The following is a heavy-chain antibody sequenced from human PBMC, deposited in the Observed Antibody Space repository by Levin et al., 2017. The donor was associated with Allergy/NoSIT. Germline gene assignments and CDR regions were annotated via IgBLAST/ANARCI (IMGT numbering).Heavy chain of an antibody. J-gene: IGHJ4*02. CDR2: ISGSGGST. Sequence: GGSLRLSCAASGFTFSSYAISWVRQAPGKGLEWVSGISGSGGSTYYADSVRGRFTIYTDNSKNTLYLQMNSLRAEDTAVYYCAKDTPALSAGPYFDYWGQGTLVTVSS. D-gene: IGHD2-2*01. CDR1: GFTFSSYA. CDR3: AKDTPALSAGPYFDY. V-gene: IGHV3-23*01.